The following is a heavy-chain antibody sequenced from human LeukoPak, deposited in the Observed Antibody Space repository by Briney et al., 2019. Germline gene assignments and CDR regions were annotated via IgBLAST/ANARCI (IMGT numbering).Heavy chain of an antibody. V-gene: IGHV3-30-3*01. J-gene: IGHJ4*02. CDR3: ARGPLIPAAPYQYFDY. CDR1: GFTFSSYA. CDR2: ISYDGSNK. D-gene: IGHD2-2*01. Sequence: GGSLRLSCAASGFTFSSYAMHWVRQAPGKGLEWVAVISYDGSNKYYADSVKGRFTISRDNSKNTLYLQMYSLRAEDTAVYYCARGPLIPAAPYQYFDYWGQGTLVTVSS.